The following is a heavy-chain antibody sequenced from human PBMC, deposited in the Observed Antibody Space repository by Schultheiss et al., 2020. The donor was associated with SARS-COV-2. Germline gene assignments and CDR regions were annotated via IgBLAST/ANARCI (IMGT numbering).Heavy chain of an antibody. CDR2: VNHSGNT. CDR3: ASGVYRFLEWQERDY. V-gene: IGHV4-34*01. J-gene: IGHJ4*02. D-gene: IGHD3-3*01. Sequence: SETLSLTCAVYGGSFSGYFWTWIRQSPGKGLEWIGEVNHSGNTNYNPSLKSRVTISVDTSKHQFSLRLMSATTADTAVYYCASGVYRFLEWQERDYWGQGTLGTVLL. CDR1: GGSFSGYF.